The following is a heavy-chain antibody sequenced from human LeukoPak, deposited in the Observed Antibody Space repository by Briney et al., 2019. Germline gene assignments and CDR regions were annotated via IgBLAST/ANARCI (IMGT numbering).Heavy chain of an antibody. D-gene: IGHD3-3*01. J-gene: IGHJ4*02. Sequence: PSQTLSLTCTVSGGSISSGSYYWNWIRQPAGKGLECIGRTHTIGSTNYNPSLKSRVTISVDTSKNQFSLKLTSVTAADTAVYYCAREPGDFWSGYSRYYFDSWGQGILVTVSS. V-gene: IGHV4-61*02. CDR1: GGSISSGSYY. CDR3: AREPGDFWSGYSRYYFDS. CDR2: THTIGST.